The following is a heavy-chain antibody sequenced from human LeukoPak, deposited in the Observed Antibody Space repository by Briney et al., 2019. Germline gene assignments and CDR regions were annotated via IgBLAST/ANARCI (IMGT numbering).Heavy chain of an antibody. CDR3: AREGYIVERVYYYYYMDV. V-gene: IGHV3-48*04. CDR1: GFTFSSYS. Sequence: GGSLRLSCAASGFTFSSYSMNWVRQAPGKGLEWVSCISSSSSTIYYADSVKGRFTISRDNAKNSLYLQMNSLRAEDTAVYYCAREGYIVERVYYYYYMDVWGKGTTVTVSS. J-gene: IGHJ6*03. D-gene: IGHD5-12*01. CDR2: ISSSSSTI.